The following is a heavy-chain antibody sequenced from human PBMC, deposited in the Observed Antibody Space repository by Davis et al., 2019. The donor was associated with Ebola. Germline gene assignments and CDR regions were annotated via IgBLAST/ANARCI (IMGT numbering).Heavy chain of an antibody. V-gene: IGHV4-59*08. D-gene: IGHD3-22*01. CDR3: ARHTRYYYDSSGYHTSYYFDY. J-gene: IGHJ4*02. CDR2: IYYSGTT. Sequence: MPSETLSLTCTVSGVSISAYYWSWIRQPPGKGLEWLGFIYYSGTTKYNPSLKSRVTISVDTSKDQISLKLNSVTAADTAVYYCARHTRYYYDSSGYHTSYYFDYWGQGTLVTVSS. CDR1: GVSISAYY.